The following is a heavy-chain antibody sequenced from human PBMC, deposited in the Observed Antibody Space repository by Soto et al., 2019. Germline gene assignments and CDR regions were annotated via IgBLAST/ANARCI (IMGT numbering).Heavy chain of an antibody. Sequence: QVQLVQSGAEVKKPGSSVKVSCKAPGGTFSRYAISWVRRAPGQGLEWMGGIIPFFGTTNYAQKFQGRVTITADESTSTASMELSSLRSEDTAVYYCARERTLAGSYAPSYFDSWGQGTLVPVSS. J-gene: IGHJ4*02. CDR2: IIPFFGTT. D-gene: IGHD3-16*01. CDR3: ARERTLAGSYAPSYFDS. V-gene: IGHV1-69*01. CDR1: GGTFSRYA.